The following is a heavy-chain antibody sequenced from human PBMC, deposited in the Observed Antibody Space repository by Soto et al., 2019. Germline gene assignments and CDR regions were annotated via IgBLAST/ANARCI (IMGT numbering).Heavy chain of an antibody. CDR3: ARSRIAVAGTWNYYYGMDV. CDR1: GGSISSYY. V-gene: IGHV4-59*01. CDR2: IYYSGST. D-gene: IGHD6-19*01. J-gene: IGHJ6*02. Sequence: PSETLSLTCTVSGGSISSYYWSWIRQPPGKGLEWIGYIYYSGSTNYNPSLKSRVTISVDTSKNQFSLKLSSVTAADTAVYYCARSRIAVAGTWNYYYGMDVWGQGTTVTVSS.